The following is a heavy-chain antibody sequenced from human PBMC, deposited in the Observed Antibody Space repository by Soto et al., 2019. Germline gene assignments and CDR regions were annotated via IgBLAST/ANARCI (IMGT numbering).Heavy chain of an antibody. Sequence: GGSLRLSCAASGFTFSSYSMNWVRQAPGKGLEWVSSISSSSSYIYYADSVKGRFTISRDNAKNSLYLQMNSLRAEDTAVYYCARDLVGSYTFDYWGHGTLVTVYS. D-gene: IGHD1-26*01. V-gene: IGHV3-21*01. J-gene: IGHJ4*01. CDR2: ISSSSSYI. CDR1: GFTFSSYS. CDR3: ARDLVGSYTFDY.